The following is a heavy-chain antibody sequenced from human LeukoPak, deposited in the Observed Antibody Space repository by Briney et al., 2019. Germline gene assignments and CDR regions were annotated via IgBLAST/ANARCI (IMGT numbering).Heavy chain of an antibody. CDR1: GYTFTSYY. CDR2: INPRGGST. CDR3: ASERVPAPGTHFFDS. J-gene: IGHJ4*02. V-gene: IGHV1-46*01. Sequence: RASVNVSCKASGYTFTSYYRHWVRQAPGQGLEWMGIINPRGGSTSSARKFQGRVTMTWDTSTTTVYMDLSSLRSEDTAVYYSASERVPAPGTHFFDSWGQGSLVTVSS. D-gene: IGHD6-13*01.